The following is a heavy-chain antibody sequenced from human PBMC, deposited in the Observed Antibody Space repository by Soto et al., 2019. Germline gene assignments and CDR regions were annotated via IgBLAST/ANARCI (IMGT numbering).Heavy chain of an antibody. CDR2: ISGTGGSS. Sequence: EVQLLESGGGLVQPGGSLRLSCAASGFTFSTYTMSWVRQAPGKGMECVSAISGTGGSSSYTDSVKGRFTISRDNSKNTLSLQMDSLRAEDTARYYCAKRAVAVRDWYIDLWGRGTLVTVSS. D-gene: IGHD6-19*01. CDR3: AKRAVAVRDWYIDL. J-gene: IGHJ2*01. V-gene: IGHV3-23*01. CDR1: GFTFSTYT.